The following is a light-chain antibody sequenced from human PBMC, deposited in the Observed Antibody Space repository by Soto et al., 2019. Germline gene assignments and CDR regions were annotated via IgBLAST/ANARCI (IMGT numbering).Light chain of an antibody. CDR2: GAS. V-gene: IGKV3-15*01. CDR3: QQYNKWPQT. CDR1: QSVSGN. Sequence: EIVLTQSRGTLSLSPGERATLSCRASQSVSGNYFAWYQQKPGQAPRLLIYGASTRATDIPPSFTGSGSGTEFTLTISSLQSEDIAVYYCQQYNKWPQTFGQGTKVDIK. J-gene: IGKJ1*01.